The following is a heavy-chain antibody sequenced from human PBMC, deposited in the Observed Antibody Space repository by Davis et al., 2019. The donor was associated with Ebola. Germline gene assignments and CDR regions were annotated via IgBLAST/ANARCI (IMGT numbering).Heavy chain of an antibody. CDR1: GGSISSSNW. CDR2: VDHGGNT. CDR3: ARVRTGPDGYFDY. J-gene: IGHJ4*02. D-gene: IGHD1/OR15-1a*01. V-gene: IGHV4-4*02. Sequence: MPSETLSLTCAVSGGSISSSNWWSWVRQHPGKGLEWIGEVDHGGNTNYNPSFKSRVIVSEDASKNQFSLKLTSVTAADTAVYYCARVRTGPDGYFDYWGQGILVTVSS.